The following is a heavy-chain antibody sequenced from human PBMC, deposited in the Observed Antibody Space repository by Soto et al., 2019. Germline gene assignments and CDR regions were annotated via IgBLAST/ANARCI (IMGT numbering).Heavy chain of an antibody. J-gene: IGHJ1*01. Sequence: GGSLILSCAASGFPFSSYAMSWVRQAPGKGLEWVSGISGSGDSTYYADSVKGRFTISRDNSKNTLYLQMNSLRAEDTAVYYCAKGVPGIAVAGTGYFQHWGQGTLVTVSS. D-gene: IGHD6-19*01. V-gene: IGHV3-23*01. CDR1: GFPFSSYA. CDR3: AKGVPGIAVAGTGYFQH. CDR2: ISGSGDST.